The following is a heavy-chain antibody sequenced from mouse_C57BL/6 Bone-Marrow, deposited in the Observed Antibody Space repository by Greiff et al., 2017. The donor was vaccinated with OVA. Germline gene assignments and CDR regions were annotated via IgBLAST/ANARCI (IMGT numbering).Heavy chain of an antibody. J-gene: IGHJ3*01. CDR1: GFNIKDDY. Sequence: VQLQQSGAELVRPGASVKLSCTASGFNIKDDYMHWVKQRPEQGLEWIGWIDPENGDTEYASKFQGKATITADTSSNTAYLQLSSLTSEDTAVYYCTIWLLLWFAYWGQGTLVTVSA. CDR2: IDPENGDT. D-gene: IGHD2-3*01. CDR3: TIWLLLWFAY. V-gene: IGHV14-4*01.